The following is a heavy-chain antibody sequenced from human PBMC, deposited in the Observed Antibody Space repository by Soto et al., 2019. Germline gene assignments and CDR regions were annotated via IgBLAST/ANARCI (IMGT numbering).Heavy chain of an antibody. J-gene: IGHJ6*02. V-gene: IGHV1-69*13. D-gene: IGHD3-10*01. CDR3: ATHIFGELPYYYYGMDV. Sequence: ASVKVSCKASGGTFSSYAISWVRQAPGQGLEWMGGIIPIFGTANYAQKFQGRVTITADESTSTAYMELSSLRSEDTAVYYCATHIFGELPYYYYGMDVWGQGTTVTVSS. CDR1: GGTFSSYA. CDR2: IIPIFGTA.